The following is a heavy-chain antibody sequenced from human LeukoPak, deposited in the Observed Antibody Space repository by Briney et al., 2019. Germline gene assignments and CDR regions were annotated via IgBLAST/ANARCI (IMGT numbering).Heavy chain of an antibody. CDR2: IIPIFGTA. D-gene: IGHD6-19*01. Sequence: SVKVSXKASGGTFSSYAISWVRQAPGQGLEWMGGIIPIFGTANYAQKFQGRVTITTDESTSTAYMELSSLRSEDTAVYHCASHSSGWYGRFDPWGPGTLVTVSS. J-gene: IGHJ5*02. CDR3: ASHSSGWYGRFDP. CDR1: GGTFSSYA. V-gene: IGHV1-69*05.